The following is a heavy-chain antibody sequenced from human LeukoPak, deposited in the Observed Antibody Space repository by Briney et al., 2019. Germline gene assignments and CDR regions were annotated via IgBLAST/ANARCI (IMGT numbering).Heavy chain of an antibody. Sequence: PGGYLRFSCAASGFTVSSNYMSWFRQAPGKGLEWVSVIYSGGSTYYADSVKGRFTISRDNSKNTLYLQMNSLRAEDTAVYYCAREIVAGFDYWGQGTLVTVSS. CDR2: IYSGGST. CDR3: AREIVAGFDY. V-gene: IGHV3-53*01. D-gene: IGHD6-19*01. J-gene: IGHJ4*02. CDR1: GFTVSSNY.